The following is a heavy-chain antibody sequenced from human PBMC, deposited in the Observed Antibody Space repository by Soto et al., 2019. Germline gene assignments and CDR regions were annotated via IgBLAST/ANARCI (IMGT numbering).Heavy chain of an antibody. D-gene: IGHD1-26*01. J-gene: IGHJ2*01. V-gene: IGHV1-69*13. CDR1: GGTFKSFA. Sequence: GASVKVSCKASGGTFKSFAVSWVRQAPGQGLEWMGGITPIFGTSNYAQKFQGRVTITADESTSTTYMELSSLTSEDTAVYYCARGPNEWEQRRLLWYFDLWRRGTLVTVSS. CDR2: ITPIFGTS. CDR3: ARGPNEWEQRRLLWYFDL.